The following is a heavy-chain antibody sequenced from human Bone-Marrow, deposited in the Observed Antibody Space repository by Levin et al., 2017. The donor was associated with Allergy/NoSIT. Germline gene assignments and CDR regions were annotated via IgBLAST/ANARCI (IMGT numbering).Heavy chain of an antibody. J-gene: IGHJ2*01. CDR2: ISGSGNTI. D-gene: IGHD6-13*01. Sequence: GESLKISCAASGFSFSIYEMNWVRQAPGKGLEWISYISGSGNTIYYADSVKGRFTISRVNAKNSLYLQVNSLRAEDTAVYYCAGKPLSSWLYWYFDVWGRGTLVTVSS. V-gene: IGHV3-48*03. CDR1: GFSFSIYE. CDR3: AGKPLSSWLYWYFDV.